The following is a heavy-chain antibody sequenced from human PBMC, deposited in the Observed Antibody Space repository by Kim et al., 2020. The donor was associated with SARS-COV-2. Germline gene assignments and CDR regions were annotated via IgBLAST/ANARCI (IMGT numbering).Heavy chain of an antibody. CDR3: AKDFAKTTY. CDR2: ISYDGSNK. D-gene: IGHD1-1*01. J-gene: IGHJ4*02. Sequence: GGSLRLSCAASGFTFSSYGMHWVRQAPGKGLEWVAVISYDGSNKYYAESVKGRFTISRDNSKNTLYLQMNSLRAEDTAVYYCAKDFAKTTYWGQGTLVTVSS. CDR1: GFTFSSYG. V-gene: IGHV3-30*18.